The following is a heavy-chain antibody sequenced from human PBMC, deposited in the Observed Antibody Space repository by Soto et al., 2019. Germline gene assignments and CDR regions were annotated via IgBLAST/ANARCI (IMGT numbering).Heavy chain of an antibody. CDR1: GGSISSSSYY. D-gene: IGHD3-9*01. V-gene: IGHV4-39*01. J-gene: IGHJ4*02. Sequence: QLQLQESGPGLVKPSETLSLTCTVSGGSISSSSYYWGWIRQPPGKGLEWIGSIYYSGSTYYNPSLKSRVTISVDTSKNQFSLKLSSVTAADTAVYYCARQSQELVITDYFDYWGQGTLVTVSS. CDR3: ARQSQELVITDYFDY. CDR2: IYYSGST.